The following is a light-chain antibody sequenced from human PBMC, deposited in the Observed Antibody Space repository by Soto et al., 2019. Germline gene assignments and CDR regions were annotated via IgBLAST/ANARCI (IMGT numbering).Light chain of an antibody. V-gene: IGLV2-23*01. CDR1: TRDVGSYNL. Sequence: QSVLTQPASVSGSPGQSITISCTGTTRDVGSYNLVSWYQQHPGKAPKLLIYEGSKRPSGVSNRFSGPKSGNTASLTISGLQAEDEADYYCCSYAGSSTPYVFGTGTKVTVL. CDR3: CSYAGSSTPYV. CDR2: EGS. J-gene: IGLJ1*01.